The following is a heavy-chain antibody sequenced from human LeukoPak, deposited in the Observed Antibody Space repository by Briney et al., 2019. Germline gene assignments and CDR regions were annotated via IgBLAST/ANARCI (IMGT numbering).Heavy chain of an antibody. J-gene: IGHJ3*02. CDR1: GFTFSSYS. D-gene: IGHD2-21*01. Sequence: GGSLRLSCAASGFTFSSYSMNWVHQAPGKGLEWVSYISRDSGATYYADSMRGRFTISRDNAKNSLSLQMSSLRPEDTAIYFCARDHVWAFDIWGQGTMVTVSS. CDR3: ARDHVWAFDI. CDR2: ISRDSGAT. V-gene: IGHV3-48*01.